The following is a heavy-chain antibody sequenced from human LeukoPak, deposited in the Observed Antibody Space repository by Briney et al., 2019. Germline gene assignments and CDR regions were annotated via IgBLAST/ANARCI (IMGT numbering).Heavy chain of an antibody. V-gene: IGHV1-18*01. CDR2: ISAYNGNT. J-gene: IGHJ3*02. CDR3: ASWVRGVIGAFDI. Sequence: GASVKVSCKASGYTFTSYGISWVRQAPGQGLEWMGWISAYNGNTNYAQKLQGRVTMTTDTSTSTAYMELRGLTSDDTAVYYCASWVRGVIGAFDIWGQGTMVTVSS. D-gene: IGHD3-10*01. CDR1: GYTFTSYG.